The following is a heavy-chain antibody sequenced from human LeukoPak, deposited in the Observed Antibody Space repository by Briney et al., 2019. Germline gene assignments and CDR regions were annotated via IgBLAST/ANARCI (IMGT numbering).Heavy chain of an antibody. D-gene: IGHD5-18*01. Sequence: PGGSLRLSCAASGFTFSSYGMSWVRQAPGKGLEWVSAISGSGGSTYYADSVKGRFTISRDNSKNTLYLQMNSLRAEDTAVYYCAKEGAAIAHRKKYYFDYWGQGTLVTVSS. J-gene: IGHJ4*02. CDR1: GFTFSSYG. CDR2: ISGSGGST. V-gene: IGHV3-23*01. CDR3: AKEGAAIAHRKKYYFDY.